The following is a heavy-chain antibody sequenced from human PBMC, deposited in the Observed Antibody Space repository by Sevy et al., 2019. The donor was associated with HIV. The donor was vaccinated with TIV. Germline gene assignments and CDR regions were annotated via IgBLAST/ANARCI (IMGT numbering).Heavy chain of an antibody. V-gene: IGHV3-23*01. J-gene: IGHJ4*02. CDR1: GFTFSSYA. CDR2: ISGSGGST. Sequence: GGSLRLSCAASGFTFSSYAMSWVRQAPGKGLEWVSDISGSGGSTYYADSVKGRFTISSDNSKNTLYREMNSLRTEDTAVYYCAKGYYGSGSYYTFDYWGQGTLVTVSS. D-gene: IGHD3-10*01. CDR3: AKGYYGSGSYYTFDY.